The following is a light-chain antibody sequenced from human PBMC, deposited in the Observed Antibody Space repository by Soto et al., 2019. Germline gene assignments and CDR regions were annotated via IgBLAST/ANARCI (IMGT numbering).Light chain of an antibody. CDR1: QRVTSNY. CDR3: HQYGSSPGT. V-gene: IGKV3-20*01. J-gene: IGKJ1*01. CDR2: GAS. Sequence: EVVMTQSPATLPVSPGGRVTLSCRASQRVTSNYLAWYQQKPGQAPRLLIFGASIRDTGIPDRFSGSGSGTDFTLTISRLEPEDFAVYYCHQYGSSPGTFGQGTKVDIK.